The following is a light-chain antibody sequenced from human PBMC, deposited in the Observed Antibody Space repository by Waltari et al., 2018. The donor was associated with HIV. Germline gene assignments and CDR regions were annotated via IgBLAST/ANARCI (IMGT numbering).Light chain of an antibody. Sequence: QSALTQPASVSGSPGPSITISCTGHSSDVGGYHYVSCYQQHPGKAPKLMIYDVSKRPSGVSNRFSGSKSGNTASLTISGLQAEDEADYCCCSYAGSSTYVFGTGTKVTVL. J-gene: IGLJ1*01. CDR3: CSYAGSSTYV. CDR2: DVS. CDR1: SSDVGGYHY. V-gene: IGLV2-23*02.